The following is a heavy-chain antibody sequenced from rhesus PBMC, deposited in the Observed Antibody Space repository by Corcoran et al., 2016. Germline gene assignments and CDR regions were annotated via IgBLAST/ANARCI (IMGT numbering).Heavy chain of an antibody. V-gene: IGHV4-173*01. Sequence: QLQLQESGPGLVTPSETLSLPCAVSGVSISSNWWSWIRQPPGKGLEWIGRISGSGGSTSYNPSLKSRLTISTDTSKNQFSLKLSSGTAADTAVYYCAREYCTGSGCSSFDYWGQGVLVTVSS. CDR2: ISGSGGST. CDR3: AREYCTGSGCSSFDY. CDR1: GVSISSNW. D-gene: IGHD2-21*01. J-gene: IGHJ4*01.